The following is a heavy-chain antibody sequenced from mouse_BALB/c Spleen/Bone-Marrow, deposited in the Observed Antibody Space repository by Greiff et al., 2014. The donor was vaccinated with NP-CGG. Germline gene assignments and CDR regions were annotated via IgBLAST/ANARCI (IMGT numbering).Heavy chain of an antibody. J-gene: IGHJ4*01. V-gene: IGHV1S33*01. D-gene: IGHD1-1*01. CDR2: IYPGDGSI. Sequence: LQESGPELVKPGALVKISCKASGYTFTSYGINWVKQRPGQGLEWIGWIYPGDGSIKYNEKFKGKATLTADKSSSTAYIQHSSLPSENSAVDYCARRGNYRYAVDYWGQGTSVTVSS. CDR3: ARRGNYRYAVDY. CDR1: GYTFTSYG.